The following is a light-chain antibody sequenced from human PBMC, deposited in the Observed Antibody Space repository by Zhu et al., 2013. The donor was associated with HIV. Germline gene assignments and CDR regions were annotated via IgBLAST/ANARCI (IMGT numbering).Light chain of an antibody. J-gene: IGLJ2*01. CDR3: CSYAGSVV. CDR1: SSDVGNYNL. Sequence: QSALTQPASVSGSPGQSITISCTGTSSDVGNYNLVSWYQQHPGKAPKLMIYEGSKRPSGVSNRFSGSKSGNTASLTISGLQAEDEADYYCCSYAGSVVFGGGTKLTVL. CDR2: EGS. V-gene: IGLV2-23*01.